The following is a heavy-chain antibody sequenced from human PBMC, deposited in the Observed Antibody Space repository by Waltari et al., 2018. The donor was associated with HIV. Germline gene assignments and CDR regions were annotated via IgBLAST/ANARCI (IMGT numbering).Heavy chain of an antibody. CDR1: GGSFSGYY. Sequence: QVQLQQWGAGLLKPSETLSLTCAVYGGSFSGYYWSWIRQPPGKGLEWIGEINHSGSTNYNPSLKSRVTISVDTSKNQFSLKLSSVTAADTAVYYCARGRDGYNLDYWGQGTLVTVS. V-gene: IGHV4-34*01. CDR3: ARGRDGYNLDY. J-gene: IGHJ4*02. D-gene: IGHD5-12*01. CDR2: INHSGST.